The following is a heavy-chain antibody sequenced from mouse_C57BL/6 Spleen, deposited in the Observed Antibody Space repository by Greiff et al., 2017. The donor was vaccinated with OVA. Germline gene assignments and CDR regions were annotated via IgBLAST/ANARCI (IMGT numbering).Heavy chain of an antibody. Sequence: VQLQQSGPELVKPGASVKISCKASGYSFTGYYMNWVKQSPEKSLEWIGEINPSTGGTTYNQKFKAKATLTVDKSSSTAYMQLKSLTSEDSAVYYCARYYDYDGWCFDVWGTGTTVTVSS. CDR3: ARYYDYDGWCFDV. J-gene: IGHJ1*03. D-gene: IGHD2-4*01. V-gene: IGHV1-42*01. CDR1: GYSFTGYY. CDR2: INPSTGGT.